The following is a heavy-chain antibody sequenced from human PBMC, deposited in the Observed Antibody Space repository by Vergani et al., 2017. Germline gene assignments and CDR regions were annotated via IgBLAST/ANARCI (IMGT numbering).Heavy chain of an antibody. CDR3: ARESIYSLARAFDI. V-gene: IGHV3-21*01. CDR2: ISSSSSYI. CDR1: GFTFSSYG. J-gene: IGHJ3*02. D-gene: IGHD5/OR15-5a*01. Sequence: EVQLVESGGGLVQPGGSLRLSCAASGFTFSSYGMNWVRQAPGKGLEWVSSISSSSSYIYYADSVKGRFTISRDNAKNSLYLQMNSLRAEDTAVYYCARESIYSLARAFDIWGQGTMVTVSS.